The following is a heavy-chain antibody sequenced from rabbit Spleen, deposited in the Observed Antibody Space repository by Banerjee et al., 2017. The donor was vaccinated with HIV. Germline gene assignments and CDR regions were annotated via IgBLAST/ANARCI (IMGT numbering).Heavy chain of an antibody. J-gene: IGHJ4*01. CDR2: INTATGKD. CDR3: ARDLIGVIGWNFNL. CDR1: GFSFSGRDV. Sequence: QEQLEESGRGLVKPEGSLTLTCKASGFSFSGRDVMCWVRQAPGKGLEWIACINTATGKDVYASWAKGRFTISKTSSTTVTLQMSSLTAADTATYFCARDLIGVIGWNFNLWGPGTLSPS. V-gene: IGHV1S45*01. D-gene: IGHD1-1*01.